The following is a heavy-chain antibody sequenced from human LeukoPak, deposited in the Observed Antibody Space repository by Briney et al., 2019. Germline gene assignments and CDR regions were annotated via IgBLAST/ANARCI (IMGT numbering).Heavy chain of an antibody. D-gene: IGHD3-22*01. CDR2: INPNSGGT. V-gene: IGHV1-2*06. CDR3: ARSLSPHPNNYYDSSGYEGDY. CDR1: GYTFTGYY. J-gene: IGHJ4*02. Sequence: ASVKVSCKASGYTFTGYYMHWVRQAPRQGLEWMGRINPNSGGTNYAQKFQGRVTMTRDTSISTAYMELSRLRSDDTAVYYCARSLSPHPNNYYDSSGYEGDYWGQGTLVTVSS.